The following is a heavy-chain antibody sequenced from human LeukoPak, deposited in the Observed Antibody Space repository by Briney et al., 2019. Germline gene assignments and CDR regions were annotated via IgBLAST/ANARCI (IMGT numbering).Heavy chain of an antibody. V-gene: IGHV3-30*01. Sequence: GRSLRLSCAPSGFTFSSYAMHWVRQAPGKGLEWVAVISYDGSNKYYADSVKGRFTISRDNSKNTLYLQMNSLRAEDTAVYYCASGLYYDYVWGSYRYNGYCGQGTLVTVSS. D-gene: IGHD3-16*02. CDR1: GFTFSSYA. J-gene: IGHJ4*02. CDR2: ISYDGSNK. CDR3: ASGLYYDYVWGSYRYNGY.